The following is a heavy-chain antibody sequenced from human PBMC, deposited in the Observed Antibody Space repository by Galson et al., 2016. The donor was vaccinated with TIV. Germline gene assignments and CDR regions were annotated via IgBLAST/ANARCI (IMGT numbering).Heavy chain of an antibody. CDR2: ISSTLSDT. CDR3: VSSRGTDFWRNFDC. D-gene: IGHD3-3*01. CDR1: GFTFSGYS. V-gene: IGHV3-21*01. Sequence: SLRLSCAASGFTFSGYSMNWVRQAPGKGLEWVSFISSTLSDTFYADSVKGRFSISRDNTKNSVYLQMNNLSAEDMAVYYCVSSRGTDFWRNFDCWGQGTLVTVSS. J-gene: IGHJ4*02.